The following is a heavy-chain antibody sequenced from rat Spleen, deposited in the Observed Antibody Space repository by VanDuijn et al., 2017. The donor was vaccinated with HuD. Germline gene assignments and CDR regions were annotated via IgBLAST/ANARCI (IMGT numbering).Heavy chain of an antibody. CDR1: GFSLTSYN. V-gene: IGHV2-63*01. CDR3: TRDRN. J-gene: IGHJ2*01. CDR2: MRDNGDT. Sequence: QVQLKESGPGLVQPSQTLSLTCTVPGFSLTSYNVHWVRQPPGKGLEWMGRMRDNGDTSYNSALKSRLSISRDTYKTHVFLKMNSLQTDDTGTYYCTRDRNWGQGVMVTVSS.